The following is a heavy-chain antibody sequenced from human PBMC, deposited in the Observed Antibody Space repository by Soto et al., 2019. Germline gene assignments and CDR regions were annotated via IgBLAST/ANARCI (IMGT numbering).Heavy chain of an antibody. CDR3: ASTYYYDSSGYYYDYYYGMDV. V-gene: IGHV4-31*03. Sequence: QVQLQESGPGLVKPSQTLSLTCTVSGGSISSGGYYWSWIRQHPGKGLEWIGYIYYSGSTYYNPSLKSRVTISVDTSKNQFSLKLSSVTAADTAVYYCASTYYYDSSGYYYDYYYGMDVWGQGTTVTVSS. CDR2: IYYSGST. J-gene: IGHJ6*02. CDR1: GGSISSGGYY. D-gene: IGHD3-22*01.